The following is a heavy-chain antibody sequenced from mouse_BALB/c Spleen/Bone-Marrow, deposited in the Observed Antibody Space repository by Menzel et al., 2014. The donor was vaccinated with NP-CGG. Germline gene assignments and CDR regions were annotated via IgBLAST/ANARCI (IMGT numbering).Heavy chain of an antibody. CDR1: GYAFTDRW. J-gene: IGHJ4*01. V-gene: IGHV1-69*01. CDR2: IDTSDSYT. D-gene: IGHD2-4*01. Sequence: QVHVKQSGTELVMPGASVKMSCKASGYAFTDRWIHWVKQRPGQGLEWIGAIDTSDSYTNYNQKFKGKATLTVDESSSSAYIHLGSLTSEDSAVYYCARGGDDFSLDYWGQRTSVTVSS. CDR3: ARGGDDFSLDY.